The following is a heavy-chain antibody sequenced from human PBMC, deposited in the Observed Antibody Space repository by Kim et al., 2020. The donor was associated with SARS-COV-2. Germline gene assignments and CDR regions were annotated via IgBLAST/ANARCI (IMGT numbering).Heavy chain of an antibody. V-gene: IGHV4-59*01. Sequence: SETLSLTCTVSGGSISSYYWSWIRQPPGKGLEWIGYIYYSGSTNYNPSLKSRVTISLDTSKNQFSLNLSSVTAADTAVYYCARAFGRQMFTEGWFDPWGQGTLVTVSS. CDR2: IYYSGST. D-gene: IGHD3-16*01. CDR3: ARAFGRQMFTEGWFDP. J-gene: IGHJ5*02. CDR1: GGSISSYY.